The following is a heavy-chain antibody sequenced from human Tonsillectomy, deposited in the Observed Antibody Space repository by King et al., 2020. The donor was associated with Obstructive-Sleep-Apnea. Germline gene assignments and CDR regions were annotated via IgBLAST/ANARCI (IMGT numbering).Heavy chain of an antibody. J-gene: IGHJ4*02. CDR2: ISYDGSNK. CDR3: VKGRGTWSFDY. V-gene: IGHV3-30-3*01. Sequence: QLVQSGGGVVQPGRSLRLSCAASGFTFSTYAIHWVRQAPGKGLEWVAVISYDGSNKNYAGSVKGRFTISRDNSKNTMYLQTNDLRAEDTAVYYCVKGRGTWSFDYWGQGTLVTVSS. D-gene: IGHD6-13*01. CDR1: GFTFSTYA.